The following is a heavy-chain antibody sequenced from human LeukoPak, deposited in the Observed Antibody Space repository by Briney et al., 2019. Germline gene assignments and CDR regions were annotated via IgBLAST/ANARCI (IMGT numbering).Heavy chain of an antibody. J-gene: IGHJ4*02. V-gene: IGHV4-4*07. CDR1: GGSISSYY. CDR2: IYISGTT. CDR3: ARDEARTGYIHY. Sequence: SETLSLICTVSGGSISSYYWSWVRQTAGKGLEWIGRIYISGTTNYNPSLKSRVTMSLDTSKNQLSLRLTSVTAADTAVYYCARDEARTGYIHYWGQGTLITVSS. D-gene: IGHD3-9*01.